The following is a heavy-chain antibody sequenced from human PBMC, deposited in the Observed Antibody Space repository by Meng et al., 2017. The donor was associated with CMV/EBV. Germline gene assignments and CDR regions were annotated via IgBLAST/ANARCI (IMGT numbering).Heavy chain of an antibody. V-gene: IGHV1-8*01. CDR2: MNPNSGNT. CDR1: GYTFTSYD. D-gene: IGHD3-10*01. Sequence: VKVSCKASGYTFTSYDLNWVRQATGQGLEWMGWMNPNSGNTGYAQKFQGRVTMTRNTSISTVYMELSSLRSEDTAVYYCARAPGWFGKRGMDVWGQGTTVTVSS. CDR3: ARAPGWFGKRGMDV. J-gene: IGHJ6*02.